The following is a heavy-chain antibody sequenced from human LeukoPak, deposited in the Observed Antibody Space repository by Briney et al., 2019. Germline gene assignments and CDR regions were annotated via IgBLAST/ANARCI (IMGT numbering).Heavy chain of an antibody. J-gene: IGHJ5*02. CDR2: INHSGST. V-gene: IGHV4-34*01. Sequence: PSETLSLTCAVYGGSFSGYYWSWIRQPPGKGLEWIGEINHSGSTNYNPSLKGRVTISVDTSKNQFSLKLSSVTAADTAVYYCARGSGYRNWFDPWGQGTLVTVSS. CDR3: ARGSGYRNWFDP. CDR1: GGSFSGYY. D-gene: IGHD3-22*01.